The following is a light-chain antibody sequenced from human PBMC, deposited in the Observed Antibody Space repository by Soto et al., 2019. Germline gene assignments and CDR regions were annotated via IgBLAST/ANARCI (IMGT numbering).Light chain of an antibody. J-gene: IGLJ3*02. CDR1: RSNVGDNA. Sequence: QSVLTQPPSVSEAPRQRVTISCSGGRSNVGDNAVNWYQQFPGKAPKLLIYYDDLLTSGVSDRFSGSKSGTSASLAISGLQSEDEGDYYCEAWDDSLNGWVFGGGTKLTVL. CDR3: EAWDDSLNGWV. V-gene: IGLV1-36*01. CDR2: YDD.